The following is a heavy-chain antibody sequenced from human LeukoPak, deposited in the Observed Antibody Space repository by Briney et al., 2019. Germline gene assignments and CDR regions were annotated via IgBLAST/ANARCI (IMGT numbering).Heavy chain of an antibody. Sequence: GGSLRLSCAAFGFTFGSYGMHWVRQAPGKGLEWVAFIRYDGSNKYYADSVKGRFTISRDNSKNTLYLQMNSLRAEDTAIYYCAKRSAESSGYFDSWGQGTLVTVSS. V-gene: IGHV3-30*02. CDR2: IRYDGSNK. CDR3: AKRSAESSGYFDS. CDR1: GFTFGSYG. D-gene: IGHD6-19*01. J-gene: IGHJ4*02.